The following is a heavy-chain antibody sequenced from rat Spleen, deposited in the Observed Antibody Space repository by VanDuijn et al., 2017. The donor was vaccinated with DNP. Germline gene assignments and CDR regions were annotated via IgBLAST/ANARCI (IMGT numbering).Heavy chain of an antibody. Sequence: EVKLVESGGGLVRPGRSLKLSCAVSGFNFEDFWMGWIRQAPGKGLEWIGEINEDSSIMNYGPAMRDKISFSRDNAQNTLYLHMSELGSEDTGIYYCVTRGDPYDNWFAYWGRGTLVTVS. J-gene: IGHJ3*01. CDR3: VTRGDPYDNWFAY. D-gene: IGHD4-2*01. CDR1: GFNFEDFW. V-gene: IGHV4-2*01. CDR2: INEDSSIM.